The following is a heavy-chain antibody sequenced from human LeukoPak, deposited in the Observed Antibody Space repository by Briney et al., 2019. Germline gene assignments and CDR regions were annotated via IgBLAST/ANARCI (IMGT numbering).Heavy chain of an antibody. Sequence: PSETLSLTCVVYGGSFSNYYWTWIRQSPGKGLEWIGEIVHSGATNYSPSLKSRMSMSVDTSKRQFSLKLSSVTAADTPVYYWVGGAVLVTMMYAQLDLWGQGALVSVSS. CDR3: VGGAVLVTMMYAQLDL. D-gene: IGHD1-1*01. CDR2: IVHSGAT. CDR1: GGSFSNYY. V-gene: IGHV4-34*01. J-gene: IGHJ4*02.